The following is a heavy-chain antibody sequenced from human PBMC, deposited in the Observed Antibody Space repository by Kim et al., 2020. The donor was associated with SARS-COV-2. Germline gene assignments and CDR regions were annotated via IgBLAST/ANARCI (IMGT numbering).Heavy chain of an antibody. D-gene: IGHD3-10*01. Sequence: GESLKISCKGSGYSFTSYWISWVRQMPGKGLEWMGRIDPSDSYTNYSPSFQGHVTISADKSISTAYLQWSSLKASDTAMYYCARHRGRDITMVRGVTTFDYWGQGTLVTVSS. CDR2: IDPSDSYT. J-gene: IGHJ4*02. V-gene: IGHV5-10-1*01. CDR3: ARHRGRDITMVRGVTTFDY. CDR1: GYSFTSYW.